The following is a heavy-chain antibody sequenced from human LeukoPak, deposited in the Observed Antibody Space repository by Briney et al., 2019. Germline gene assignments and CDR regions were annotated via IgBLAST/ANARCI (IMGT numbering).Heavy chain of an antibody. CDR2: FDPEDGET. D-gene: IGHD3-10*01. J-gene: IGHJ6*02. V-gene: IGHV1-24*01. Sequence: ASVKVSCKVSGYTLTELSMHLVRQAPGKGLEWMEGFDPEDGETIYAQKFQGRVTMTEDTSTDTAYMELSSLRSEDTAVYYCATVGWFGEPAYYYYYYGMDVWGQGTTVTVSS. CDR1: GYTLTELS. CDR3: ATVGWFGEPAYYYYYYGMDV.